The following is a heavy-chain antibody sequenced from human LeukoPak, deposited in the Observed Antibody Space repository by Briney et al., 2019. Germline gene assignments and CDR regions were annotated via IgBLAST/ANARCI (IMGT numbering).Heavy chain of an antibody. CDR3: AKDPDYYDSSGYSQGVDY. CDR2: ISGSGGST. D-gene: IGHD3-22*01. V-gene: IGHV3-23*01. J-gene: IGHJ4*02. Sequence: GGSLRLSCAASGFTFSSYAMSWVRQAPGKGLEWVSAISGSGGSTYYADSVKGRFTISRDNSKNTLYLQMNSLRAEDTAVYYCAKDPDYYDSSGYSQGVDYWGQGTLVTVSS. CDR1: GFTFSSYA.